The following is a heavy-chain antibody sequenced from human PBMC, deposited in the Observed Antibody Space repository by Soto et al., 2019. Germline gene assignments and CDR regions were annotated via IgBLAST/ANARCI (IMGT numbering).Heavy chain of an antibody. CDR3: AKDRQFRSYYESAGHYNN. J-gene: IGHJ4*02. CDR1: GFTFKNYD. V-gene: IGHV3-23*01. D-gene: IGHD3-9*01. CDR2: ISGSGAIT. Sequence: EVRLLESGGGLVQPGGSLRLSCVASGFTFKNYDMRWVRQAPGKGLEWVSGISGSGAITYYADSVRGRFTISRDNSKNTLYLQLNSLGAEDTAIYYCAKDRQFRSYYESAGHYNNWGQGTLVTVSS.